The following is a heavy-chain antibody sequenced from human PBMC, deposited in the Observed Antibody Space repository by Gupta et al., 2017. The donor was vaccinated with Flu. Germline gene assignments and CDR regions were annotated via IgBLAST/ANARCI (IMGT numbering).Heavy chain of an antibody. J-gene: IGHJ4*02. CDR3: AKSAAKVAGSYYFDH. V-gene: IGHV3-23*03. CDR2: IGIGDTGA. Sequence: EVPLLESGGRMVQPGGSLRLSCAASGFTLSSYAERWVRQAPGKGLEWVSSIGIGDTGAYYAGSVKGRFTISRDNSKNTLFLQMNSLRAEDAAVYYCAKSAAKVAGSYYFDHWGQGSLVTVSS. D-gene: IGHD6-19*01. CDR1: GFTLSSYA.